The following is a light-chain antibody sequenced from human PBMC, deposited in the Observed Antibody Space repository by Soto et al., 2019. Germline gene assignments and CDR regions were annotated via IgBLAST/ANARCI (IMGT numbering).Light chain of an antibody. CDR2: GAS. Sequence: EIAMTQSPETLSVSPGYGATLSCKVSQSIRSNLAWYQQRPGQAPRLLMYGASTRADGSPARFTGSGSGTEFTLTISSLQSEDFAVNYCQQYHIWPPWTSGQGTKVDIK. CDR1: QSIRSN. V-gene: IGKV3-15*01. J-gene: IGKJ1*01. CDR3: QQYHIWPPWT.